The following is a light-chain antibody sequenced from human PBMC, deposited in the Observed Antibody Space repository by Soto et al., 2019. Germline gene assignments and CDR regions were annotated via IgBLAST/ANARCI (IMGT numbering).Light chain of an antibody. Sequence: QSVLTQPPSVSGAPGQRVTISCTGSSSNIGAGYDVHWYQQLPGTAPKLLIYGNSNRPSGVPDRFSGSKSGTSASLAITGLQDEDDADYYCQSYDSSLSGSVFGGGTKLTVL. CDR1: SSNIGAGYD. CDR3: QSYDSSLSGSV. V-gene: IGLV1-40*01. CDR2: GNS. J-gene: IGLJ3*02.